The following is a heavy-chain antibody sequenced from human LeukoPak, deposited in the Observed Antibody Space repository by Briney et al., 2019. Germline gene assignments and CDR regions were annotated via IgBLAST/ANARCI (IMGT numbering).Heavy chain of an antibody. Sequence: ASVKVSCKTYGYTFTSHGISWVRQAPGQGLEWMGWISGFNGETHYAQNLQGRVTMTTDTSTSTAYMELRSLRSDDTAVYYYARDPSNTSGRYTYFDYWGQGTLVTVSS. CDR2: ISGFNGET. CDR1: GYTFTSHG. CDR3: ARDPSNTSGRYTYFDY. D-gene: IGHD3-16*02. J-gene: IGHJ4*02. V-gene: IGHV1-18*01.